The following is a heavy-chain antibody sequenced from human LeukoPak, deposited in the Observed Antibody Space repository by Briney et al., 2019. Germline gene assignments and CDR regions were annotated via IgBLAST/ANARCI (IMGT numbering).Heavy chain of an antibody. CDR1: GFTFSSYA. D-gene: IGHD1-26*01. J-gene: IGHJ6*03. V-gene: IGHV3-23*01. CDR2: ISGSGGST. Sequence: GGSLRLSCAASGFTFSSYAMSWVRQAPGKGLEWVSAISGSGGSTYYADSVKGRFTISRDNSKNTLYLQMNSLRAEDTAVYYCAKGPVGATGDYYYYYMDVWGKGTTVTVSS. CDR3: AKGPVGATGDYYYYYMDV.